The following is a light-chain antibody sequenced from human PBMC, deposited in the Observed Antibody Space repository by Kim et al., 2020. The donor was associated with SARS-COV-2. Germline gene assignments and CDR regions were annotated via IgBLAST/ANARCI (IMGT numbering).Light chain of an antibody. CDR1: QGVGRSY. V-gene: IGKV3-20*01. CDR3: QQYANSPQT. Sequence: PGERATLACRASQGVGRSYLAWFQQNPGQAPRLLIYGASSRATGIPDRFSGSGSGTDFTLTISSLEPEDFAVYYCQQYANSPQTFGQGTKVDIK. CDR2: GAS. J-gene: IGKJ1*01.